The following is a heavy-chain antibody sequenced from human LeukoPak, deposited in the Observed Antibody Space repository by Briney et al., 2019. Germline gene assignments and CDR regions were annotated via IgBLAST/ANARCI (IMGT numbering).Heavy chain of an antibody. Sequence: ASVKVSCKASGYTFISYGISWVRQAPGQGLEWMGWISAYNGNTNYAQKLQDRVTMTTDTSTSTAYMELRSLRSDDTAVYYCARDGIWAAAEVIDYWGQGTLVTVSS. CDR3: ARDGIWAAAEVIDY. CDR2: ISAYNGNT. J-gene: IGHJ4*02. D-gene: IGHD6-13*01. CDR1: GYTFISYG. V-gene: IGHV1-18*01.